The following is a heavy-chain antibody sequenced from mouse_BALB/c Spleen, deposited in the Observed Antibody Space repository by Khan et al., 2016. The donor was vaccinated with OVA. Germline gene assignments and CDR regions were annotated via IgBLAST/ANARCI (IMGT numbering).Heavy chain of an antibody. J-gene: IGHJ2*01. D-gene: IGHD2-3*01. CDR1: GYFITSGYY. CDR2: ISYDGSN. V-gene: IGHV3-6*02. Sequence: EVQLQESGPGLVKPSQSLSLTCSVTGYFITSGYYWNWIRQFPGNKLEWMGYISYDGSNNYNPSLKNRISITRDTSKNQFFLKFNSVTTEDTATYYCARGWLVKVDYWGQGTTRTVSS. CDR3: ARGWLVKVDY.